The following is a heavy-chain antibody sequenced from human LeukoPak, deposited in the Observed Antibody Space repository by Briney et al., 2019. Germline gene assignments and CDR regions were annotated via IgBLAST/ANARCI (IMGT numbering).Heavy chain of an antibody. D-gene: IGHD3-3*01. CDR2: FDPEDGET. Sequence: ASVKVSCKVSGYTLTELSMHWVRQAPGKGLEWMGGFDPEDGETIYAQKFQGRVTMTEDTSTDIAYMELSSLRSEDTAVYYCATKYYDFWSGYSYNWFDPWGQGTLVIVSS. V-gene: IGHV1-24*01. J-gene: IGHJ5*02. CDR1: GYTLTELS. CDR3: ATKYYDFWSGYSYNWFDP.